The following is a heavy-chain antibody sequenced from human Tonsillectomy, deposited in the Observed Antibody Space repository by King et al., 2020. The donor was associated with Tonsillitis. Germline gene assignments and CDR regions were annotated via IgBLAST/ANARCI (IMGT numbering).Heavy chain of an antibody. CDR2: IRSKTDGGPT. Sequence: VQLVESGGGLVKPGGSLRLSCAASGFTFNNAWMKWVRQAPGKGLEWVGRIRSKTDGGPTDYAAPVKGRFTISRDDSKNTLYLQMNSLKTEDTAVYFCATDDVYFDSSGYHPYFDYWGQGTLVTVSS. D-gene: IGHD3-22*01. V-gene: IGHV3-15*01. J-gene: IGHJ4*02. CDR3: ATDDVYFDSSGYHPYFDY. CDR1: GFTFNNAW.